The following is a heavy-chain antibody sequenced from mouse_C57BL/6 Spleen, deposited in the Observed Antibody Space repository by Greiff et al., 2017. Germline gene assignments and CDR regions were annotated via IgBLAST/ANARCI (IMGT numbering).Heavy chain of an antibody. Sequence: DVMLVESGEGLVKPGGSLKLSCAASGFTFSSYAMSWVRQTPEKRLEWVAYISSGGDYIYYADTVKGRFTISRDNARNTLYLQMSSLKSEDTAMYYCTRDDYSIQGAMDYWGQGTSVTVSS. CDR1: GFTFSSYA. CDR3: TRDDYSIQGAMDY. J-gene: IGHJ4*01. D-gene: IGHD2-5*01. CDR2: ISSGGDYI. V-gene: IGHV5-9-1*02.